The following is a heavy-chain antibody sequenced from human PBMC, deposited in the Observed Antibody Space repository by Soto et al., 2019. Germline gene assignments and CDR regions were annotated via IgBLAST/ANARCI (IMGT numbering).Heavy chain of an antibody. Sequence: LSLTCTVSGGSISSGGYYWSWIRQHPGKGLEWIGYIYYSGSTYYNPSLKSRVTISVDTSKNQFSLKLSSVTAADTAVYYCARAAAPVYYDSSGLDYWGQGTLVTVSS. CDR2: IYYSGST. CDR1: GGSISSGGYY. CDR3: ARAAAPVYYDSSGLDY. V-gene: IGHV4-31*03. D-gene: IGHD3-22*01. J-gene: IGHJ4*02.